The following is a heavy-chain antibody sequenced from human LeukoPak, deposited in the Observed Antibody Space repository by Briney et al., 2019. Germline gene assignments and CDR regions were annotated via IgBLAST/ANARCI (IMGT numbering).Heavy chain of an antibody. J-gene: IGHJ6*02. CDR2: IYYSGST. V-gene: IGHV4-59*01. Sequence: SETLSLTCTVSGGSISSYYWSWIRQPPGKGLEWLGCIYYSGSTNYNPSLKSRVTISVDTSKNQFSLKLSSVTAADTAVYYCARDNWNYGSSMDVWGQGTTVTVSS. CDR1: GGSISSYY. CDR3: ARDNWNYGSSMDV. D-gene: IGHD1-7*01.